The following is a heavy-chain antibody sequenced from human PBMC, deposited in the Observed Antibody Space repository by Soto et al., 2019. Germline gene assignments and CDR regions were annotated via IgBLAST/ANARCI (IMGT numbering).Heavy chain of an antibody. D-gene: IGHD3-3*01. Sequence: SETLSLTCTVSGGSISSSSYYWGWIRQPPGKGLEWIGSIYYSGSTYYNPSLKSRVTISVDTSKNQFSLKLSSVTAADTAVYYCARHVRFLEWLLTTFDYWGQGTLVTVSS. CDR2: IYYSGST. CDR1: GGSISSSSYY. CDR3: ARHVRFLEWLLTTFDY. J-gene: IGHJ4*02. V-gene: IGHV4-39*01.